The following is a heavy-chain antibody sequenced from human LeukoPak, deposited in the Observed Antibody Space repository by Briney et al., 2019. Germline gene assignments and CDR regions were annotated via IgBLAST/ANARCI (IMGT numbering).Heavy chain of an antibody. D-gene: IGHD6-13*01. CDR2: IYSGGST. CDR1: GFTVSSNY. CDR3: ARGFVTAAGTY. Sequence: GGSLRLSCAASGFTVSSNYMSWVRQAPGKGLEWVSVIYSGGSTYYADSVKGRFTISRDNSKNTLYLQMNSLRAEDTAVYYCARGFVTAAGTYWGQGTLVTVSS. J-gene: IGHJ4*02. V-gene: IGHV3-66*01.